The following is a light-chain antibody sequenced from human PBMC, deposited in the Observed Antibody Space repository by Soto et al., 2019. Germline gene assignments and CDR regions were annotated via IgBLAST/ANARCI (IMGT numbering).Light chain of an antibody. J-gene: IGKJ5*01. Sequence: DIPMTQSPSTLSASVGERVTITCRASQSISAWLAWYQQQPGKAPKLLIYKASNVESGVPSRFSGSGSGTEFTLTISGLRPDDFATYCCQQYHSYPLTFGQGTRLEIK. CDR3: QQYHSYPLT. CDR1: QSISAW. CDR2: KAS. V-gene: IGKV1-5*03.